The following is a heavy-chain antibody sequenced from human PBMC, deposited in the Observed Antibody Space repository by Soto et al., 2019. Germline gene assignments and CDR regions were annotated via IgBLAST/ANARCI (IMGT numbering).Heavy chain of an antibody. D-gene: IGHD3-22*01. CDR3: ARDSYLSSVSCNDGRFDS. CDR2: IIPLYGTT. J-gene: IGHJ5*01. V-gene: IGHV1-69*06. Sequence: QVQLVQSGAEVKKPGSSVKVSCKTSGDTFSSYAISWVRQAPGQGLAWMGGIIPLYGTTYYAENFQGKVTITADKTTTTAYTGLPSLRYEDTVVDMCARDSYLSSVSCNDGRFDSSGQGALVTVSS. CDR1: GDTFSSYA.